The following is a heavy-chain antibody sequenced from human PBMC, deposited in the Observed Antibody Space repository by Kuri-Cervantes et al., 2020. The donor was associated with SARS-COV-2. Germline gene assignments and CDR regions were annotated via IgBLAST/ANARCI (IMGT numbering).Heavy chain of an antibody. J-gene: IGHJ4*02. D-gene: IGHD2-2*01. V-gene: IGHV3-23*01. CDR1: GSSFSDYG. Sequence: GGSLRLSCAASGSSFSDYGMSWVRQAPGKGLDWVSTISGSSGSTYYADSVKGRFTISRDNSKNTLYLQMNSLRAEDTAVYYCAKSYRDIVVVPAARGFYFDYWGQGTLVTVSS. CDR2: ISGSSGST. CDR3: AKSYRDIVVVPAARGFYFDY.